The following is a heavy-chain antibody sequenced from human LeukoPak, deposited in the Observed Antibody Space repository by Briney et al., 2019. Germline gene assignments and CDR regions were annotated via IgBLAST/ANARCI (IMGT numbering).Heavy chain of an antibody. Sequence: PSETLSLTCTVSGGSISSYYWSWIRQPPGKGLEWIGYIYYSGSTNYNPSLKSRVTISVDTSKNQFYLKLSSVTAADTAVYYCARLDSSGWYSYFDYWGQGTLVTVSS. CDR2: IYYSGST. CDR3: ARLDSSGWYSYFDY. V-gene: IGHV4-59*01. CDR1: GGSISSYY. J-gene: IGHJ4*02. D-gene: IGHD6-19*01.